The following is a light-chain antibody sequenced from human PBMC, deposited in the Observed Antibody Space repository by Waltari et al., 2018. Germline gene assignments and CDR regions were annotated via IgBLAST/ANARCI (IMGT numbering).Light chain of an antibody. CDR1: SSDVGGYNY. V-gene: IGLV2-11*01. CDR2: AIN. J-gene: IGLJ3*02. CDR3: CSYVGPNTFWV. Sequence: QSALTQPRSVAGSPGQSVTIPCTGTSSDVGGYNYVSRYQQEPGKAPKLMIYAINKRPSGVPDRCSGSKSGNTASLTISGVQAEDEADYYCCSYVGPNTFWVFGGGTKLTVL.